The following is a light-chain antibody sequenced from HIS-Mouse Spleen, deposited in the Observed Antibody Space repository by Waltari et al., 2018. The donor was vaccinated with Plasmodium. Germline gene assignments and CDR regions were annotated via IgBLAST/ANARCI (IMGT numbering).Light chain of an antibody. CDR3: CSYAGSYTWV. CDR2: DVR. Sequence: QSALTQPRSVSGSPVQSVTISCTGTSSDVGGYNYVSWYQQHPGKAPKPMIYDVRKRPSGVPDRFSGSKSGNTASLTISGLQSEDEADYYCCSYAGSYTWVFGGGTKLTVL. CDR1: SSDVGGYNY. V-gene: IGLV2-11*01. J-gene: IGLJ3*02.